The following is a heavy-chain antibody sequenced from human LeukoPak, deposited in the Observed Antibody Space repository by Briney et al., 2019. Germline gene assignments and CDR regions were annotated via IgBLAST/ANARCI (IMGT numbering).Heavy chain of an antibody. Sequence: GRSLRLSCAASGFTFSSYAMHWVRQAPGKGLEWVAVISYDGSNKYYADSVKGRFTISRDNSENTLYLQMNSLRAEDTAVYYCARDQGYSSSWYVITDAADALDIWGQGTMVTVSS. J-gene: IGHJ3*02. CDR1: GFTFSSYA. D-gene: IGHD6-13*01. CDR2: ISYDGSNK. CDR3: ARDQGYSSSWYVITDAADALDI. V-gene: IGHV3-30-3*01.